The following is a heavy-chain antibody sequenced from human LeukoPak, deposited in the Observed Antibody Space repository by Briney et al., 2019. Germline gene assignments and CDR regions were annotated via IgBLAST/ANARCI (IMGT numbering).Heavy chain of an antibody. CDR1: GFTFSSYG. Sequence: PGGSLRLSCAASGFTFSSYGMHWVRQAPGKGLEWVAVIWYDGSNKYYADSVKGRFTISRDNSKNTLYLQMNSLRAEDTAVYYCARDPSYGDYAGHYFDYWGQGTLVTVSS. CDR2: IWYDGSNK. CDR3: ARDPSYGDYAGHYFDY. D-gene: IGHD4-17*01. J-gene: IGHJ4*02. V-gene: IGHV3-33*01.